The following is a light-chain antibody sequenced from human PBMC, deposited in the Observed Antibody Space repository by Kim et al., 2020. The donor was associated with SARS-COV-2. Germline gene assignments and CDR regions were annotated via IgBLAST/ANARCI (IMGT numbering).Light chain of an antibody. CDR2: GKD. Sequence: SSELTQDPAVSVALGQTFTITCQGDSLRNYYASWYQQKPGQAPVLVIYGKDNRPSGIPDRFSGSSSGNTASLTITGAQAEDEADYYCNSRDSSDNVKFVFGPGTKVTVL. CDR3: NSRDSSDNVKFV. V-gene: IGLV3-19*01. J-gene: IGLJ1*01. CDR1: SLRNYY.